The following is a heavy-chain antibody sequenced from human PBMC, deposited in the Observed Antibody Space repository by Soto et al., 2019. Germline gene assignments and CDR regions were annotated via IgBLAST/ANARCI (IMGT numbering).Heavy chain of an antibody. CDR3: ARAYQDSYGYLKVWTHYFDY. V-gene: IGHV4-39*01. D-gene: IGHD5-18*01. CDR2: IYYSGST. Sequence: SETLSLTCTVSGGSISSSSYYWGWIRQPPGKGLEWIGSIYYSGSTYYNPSLKSRVTISVDTSKNQFSLKLSSVTAADTAVYYCARAYQDSYGYLKVWTHYFDYWGQGTLVTVSS. CDR1: GGSISSSSYY. J-gene: IGHJ4*02.